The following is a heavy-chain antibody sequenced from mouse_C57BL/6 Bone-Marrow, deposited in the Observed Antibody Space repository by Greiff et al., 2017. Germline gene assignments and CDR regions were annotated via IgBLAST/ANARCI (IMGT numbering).Heavy chain of an antibody. J-gene: IGHJ4*01. Sequence: EVQLVESGGGLVQPGGSLSLSCAASGFTFTDYYMSWVRQPPGKALEWLGFIRNKANGYTTEYSASVKGRFTISRDNSQSILYLQMNALRAEDSATYYCARSITTVVDAMDYWGQGTSVTVSS. CDR3: ARSITTVVDAMDY. CDR1: GFTFTDYY. V-gene: IGHV7-3*01. CDR2: IRNKANGYTT. D-gene: IGHD1-1*01.